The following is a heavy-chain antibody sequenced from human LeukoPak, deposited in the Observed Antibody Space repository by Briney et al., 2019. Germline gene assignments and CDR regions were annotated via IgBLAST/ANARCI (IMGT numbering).Heavy chain of an antibody. V-gene: IGHV1-2*02. CDR2: INPNSGGT. Sequence: ASVKVSCKASGYTFTGYYMHWVRQAPGQGLEWMGWINPNSGGTNYAQKFQGRVTMTRDTSISTAYMELSRLRSDDTAVYYCARSSYDFWSGYYQFHSHYYYYMDVWGKGTTVTVSS. CDR3: ARSSYDFWSGYYQFHSHYYYYMDV. D-gene: IGHD3-3*01. CDR1: GYTFTGYY. J-gene: IGHJ6*03.